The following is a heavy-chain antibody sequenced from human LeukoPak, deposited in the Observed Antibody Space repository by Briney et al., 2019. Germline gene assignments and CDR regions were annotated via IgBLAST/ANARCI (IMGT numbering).Heavy chain of an antibody. J-gene: IGHJ4*02. CDR3: ARQRYYYDSSGYSALSYFDY. V-gene: IGHV4-59*04. CDR1: GGSISSYY. CDR2: IYYSGST. D-gene: IGHD3-22*01. Sequence: SETLSLTCTVSGGSISSYYWSWIRQPPGKGLEWIGYIYYSGSTYYNPSLKSRVTKSVDTSKNQFSLKLTSVTAADTAVYYCARQRYYYDSSGYSALSYFDYWGQGTLVTVSS.